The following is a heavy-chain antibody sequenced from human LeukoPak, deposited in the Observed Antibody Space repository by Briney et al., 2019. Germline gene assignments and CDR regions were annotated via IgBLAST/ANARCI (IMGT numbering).Heavy chain of an antibody. CDR3: AKDLRAAGTPPSPFDY. V-gene: IGHV3-20*04. Sequence: PGGSLRLSCAASGFTFDDYGMSWVRQAPGKGLEWVSGINWNGGSTGYADSVKGRFTISRDNSKNTLYLQMNSLRAEDTAVYYCAKDLRAAGTPPSPFDYWGQGTLVTVSS. CDR2: INWNGGST. D-gene: IGHD6-13*01. CDR1: GFTFDDYG. J-gene: IGHJ4*02.